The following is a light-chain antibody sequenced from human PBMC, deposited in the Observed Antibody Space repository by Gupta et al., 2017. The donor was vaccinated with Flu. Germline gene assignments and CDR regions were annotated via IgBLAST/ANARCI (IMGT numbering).Light chain of an antibody. CDR3: QLYGSSPIFT. CDR1: QSVSSSF. Sequence: EIVLTQSPGTLSLSPGERATLSCRGSQSVSSSFLAWYQQKPGQAPRLLIYGASSRATGIPDRFSGSGSGTDFTLTISRLEPEDFAVYYCQLYGSSPIFTFGPGTKVDIK. CDR2: GAS. V-gene: IGKV3-20*01. J-gene: IGKJ3*01.